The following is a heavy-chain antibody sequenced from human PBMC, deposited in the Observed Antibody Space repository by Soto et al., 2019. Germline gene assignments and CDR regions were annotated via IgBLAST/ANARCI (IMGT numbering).Heavy chain of an antibody. Sequence: QVQLQQWGAGLLKPSETLSLSCAVYGGYFNDNYYTWFRQPPGKGLEWIGEISRSGTTKYIPSLKSRASIAFDTPKTQVSLKGTSVTAADTAVYYCATSLWSGTQGELWGQGALVTVSS. J-gene: IGHJ4*02. CDR3: ATSLWSGTQGEL. D-gene: IGHD3-10*01. V-gene: IGHV4-34*01. CDR2: ISRSGTT. CDR1: GGYFNDNY.